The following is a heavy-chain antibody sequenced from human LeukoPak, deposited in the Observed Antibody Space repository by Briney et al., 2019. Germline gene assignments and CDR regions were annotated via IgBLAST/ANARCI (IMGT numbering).Heavy chain of an antibody. Sequence: GGSLRLSCAASGFTFISYWMNWVRQAPGKGLEWVSYISTSGSTKYYADSVKGRFTISRDNAKNSLYLQMNSLRAEDTAVYYCARDRDPGYNDSSGYRRVNAFDIWGQGTMVTVSS. V-gene: IGHV3-48*03. D-gene: IGHD3-22*01. J-gene: IGHJ3*02. CDR1: GFTFISYW. CDR3: ARDRDPGYNDSSGYRRVNAFDI. CDR2: ISTSGSTK.